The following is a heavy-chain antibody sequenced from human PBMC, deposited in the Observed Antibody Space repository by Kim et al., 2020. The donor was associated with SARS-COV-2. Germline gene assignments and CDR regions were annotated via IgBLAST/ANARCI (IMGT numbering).Heavy chain of an antibody. CDR3: ARDDTAMVNWFDP. J-gene: IGHJ5*02. Sequence: SETLSLTCTVSGGSISSSSYYWGWIRQPPGKGLEWIGSIYYSGSTYYNPSLKSRVTISVDTSKNQFSLKLSSVTAADTAVYYCARDDTAMVNWFDPWGQG. D-gene: IGHD5-18*01. V-gene: IGHV4-39*07. CDR1: GGSISSSSYY. CDR2: IYYSGST.